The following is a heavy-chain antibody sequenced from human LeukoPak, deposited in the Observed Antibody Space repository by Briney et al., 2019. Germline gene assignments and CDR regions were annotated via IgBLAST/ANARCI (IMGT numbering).Heavy chain of an antibody. CDR1: GGSFSGYY. Sequence: KTSETLSLTCAVYGGSFSGYYWSWIRQPPGRGLEWIGEINHSGSTNYNPSLKSRVTISVDTSKNQFSLKLSSVTAADTAVYYCARLGPYYDYVWGSYRMPYYFDYWGQGTLVTVSS. J-gene: IGHJ4*02. CDR3: ARLGPYYDYVWGSYRMPYYFDY. V-gene: IGHV4-34*01. CDR2: INHSGST. D-gene: IGHD3-16*02.